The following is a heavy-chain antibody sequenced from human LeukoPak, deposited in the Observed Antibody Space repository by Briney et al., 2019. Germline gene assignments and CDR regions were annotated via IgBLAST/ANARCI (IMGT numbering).Heavy chain of an antibody. Sequence: GGSLRLACAACGFTFSSYWMHWVRQAPGKGLVWVSRINSDGSSTSYADSVKGRFTISRDNAKNTLYLQMNSLRAEDTAVYYCARKAGGYSYGPLDYWGQGTLVTVSS. D-gene: IGHD5-18*01. CDR3: ARKAGGYSYGPLDY. J-gene: IGHJ4*02. CDR2: INSDGSST. V-gene: IGHV3-74*01. CDR1: GFTFSSYW.